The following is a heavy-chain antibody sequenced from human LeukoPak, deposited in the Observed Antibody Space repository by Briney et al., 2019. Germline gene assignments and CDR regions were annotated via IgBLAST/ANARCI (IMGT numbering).Heavy chain of an antibody. D-gene: IGHD3-10*01. CDR3: ARGLRVRGVIITKGNWFDP. J-gene: IGHJ5*02. Sequence: SETLSLTCTVSGGSISGYYWSWIRQPPGKGLEWIGEIYHSGSTNYNPSLKSRVTISVDKSKNQFSLKLSSVTAADTAVYYCARGLRVRGVIITKGNWFDPWGQGTLVTVSS. CDR2: IYHSGST. V-gene: IGHV4-59*12. CDR1: GGSISGYY.